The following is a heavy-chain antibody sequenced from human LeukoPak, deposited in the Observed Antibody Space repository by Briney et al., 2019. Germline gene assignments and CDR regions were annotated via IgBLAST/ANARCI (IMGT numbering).Heavy chain of an antibody. J-gene: IGHJ6*03. CDR2: IYYSGST. CDR3: ARDVHSRGNLGYYYYMDV. Sequence: SETLSLTCTVSGGSISSYYWSWIRQPPGKGLEWIGYIYYSGSTNYNPSLKSRVTISVDTSKNQFSLKLSSVTAADTAVYYCARDVHSRGNLGYYYYMDVWGKGTTVTVSS. V-gene: IGHV4-59*01. D-gene: IGHD4-23*01. CDR1: GGSISSYY.